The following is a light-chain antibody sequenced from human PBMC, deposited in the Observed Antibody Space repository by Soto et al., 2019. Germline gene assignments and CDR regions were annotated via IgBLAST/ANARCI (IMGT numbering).Light chain of an antibody. CDR2: GAS. V-gene: IGKV3-15*01. CDR1: QSVSSN. Sequence: EIVMTQSPATLSVSPGERATLSCRASQSVSSNLAWYQQKPGQAPMLLIYGASTRATGIPARFSGSGSGTEFTLTISSLQPEDFAVYYCQQGGHWPLTFGHGTRLEI. J-gene: IGKJ5*01. CDR3: QQGGHWPLT.